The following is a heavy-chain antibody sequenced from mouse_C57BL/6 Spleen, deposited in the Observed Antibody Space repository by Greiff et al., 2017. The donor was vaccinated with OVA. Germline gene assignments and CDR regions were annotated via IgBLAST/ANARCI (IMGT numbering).Heavy chain of an antibody. CDR1: GFTFSDYG. D-gene: IGHD2-10*01. Sequence: EVHLVESGGGLVKPGGSLKLSCAASGFTFSDYGMHWVRQAPEKGLEWVAYISSGSSTIYYADTVKGRFTISRDNAKNTLFLQMTSLRSEDTAMYYCARTPRTYYGNYAMDYWGQGTSVTVSS. J-gene: IGHJ4*01. V-gene: IGHV5-17*01. CDR3: ARTPRTYYGNYAMDY. CDR2: ISSGSSTI.